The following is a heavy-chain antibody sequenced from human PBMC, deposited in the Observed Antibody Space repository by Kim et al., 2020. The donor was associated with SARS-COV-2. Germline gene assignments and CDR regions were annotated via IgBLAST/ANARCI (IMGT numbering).Heavy chain of an antibody. Sequence: GGSLRLSCTASGFTFSSYAMSWVRQAPGKGLEWVSLIGGGGGPTYFADSVKGRFTISRDNSKNTLYLQMNSLTAEDTAVYYCAKHIEKGILSFVYWWHG. CDR2: IGGGGGPT. V-gene: IGHV3-23*01. D-gene: IGHD3-10*01. J-gene: IGHJ4*03. CDR1: GFTFSSYA. CDR3: AKHIEKGILSFVY.